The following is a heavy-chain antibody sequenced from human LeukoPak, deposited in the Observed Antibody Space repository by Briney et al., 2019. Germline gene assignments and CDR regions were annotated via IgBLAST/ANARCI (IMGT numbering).Heavy chain of an antibody. CDR1: GGSFSGYY. D-gene: IGHD6-13*01. CDR2: INHSGST. J-gene: IGHJ4*02. Sequence: PSETLSLTCAVYGGSFSGYYWSWIRQPPGKGLEWIGEINHSGSTNYNPSLKSRVTISVDTSKNQFSLKLSSVTAADTAVYYCAREAGYSSSWYGYYFDYWGQGTLVTVSS. V-gene: IGHV4-34*01. CDR3: AREAGYSSSWYGYYFDY.